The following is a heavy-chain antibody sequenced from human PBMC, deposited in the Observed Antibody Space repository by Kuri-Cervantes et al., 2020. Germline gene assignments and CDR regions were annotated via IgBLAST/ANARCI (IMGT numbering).Heavy chain of an antibody. Sequence: SLKISCAASGFTFDDYAMHWVRQAPGKGLEWASGISWNSGSIGYADSVKGRFTISRDNAKNSLYLQMNSLRAEDTALYYCAKSTAIAAAGTTGPLFDYWGQGTLVTVSS. CDR2: ISWNSGSI. V-gene: IGHV3-9*01. D-gene: IGHD6-13*01. CDR1: GFTFDDYA. J-gene: IGHJ4*02. CDR3: AKSTAIAAAGTTGPLFDY.